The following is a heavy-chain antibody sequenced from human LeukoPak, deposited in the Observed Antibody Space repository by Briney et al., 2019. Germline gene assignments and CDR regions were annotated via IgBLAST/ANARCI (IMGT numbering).Heavy chain of an antibody. D-gene: IGHD3-3*01. J-gene: IGHJ6*03. CDR2: IYTSGST. CDR3: ARLGYYDFWSGYYYYMDV. Sequence: SETLSLTCTVSGGSISSYYWSWIRQPPGTGLEWIGYIYTSGSTNYNPSLKSRVTISVDTSKNQFSLKLSSVTAADTAVYYCARLGYYDFWSGYYYYMDVWGKGTTVTVSS. CDR1: GGSISSYY. V-gene: IGHV4-4*09.